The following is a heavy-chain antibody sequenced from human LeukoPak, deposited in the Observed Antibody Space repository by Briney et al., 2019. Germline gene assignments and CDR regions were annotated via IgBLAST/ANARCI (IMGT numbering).Heavy chain of an antibody. J-gene: IGHJ4*02. CDR3: AKRHPDPTYYYGSGSWIIDY. CDR2: ISGSGGST. CDR1: GFTFSSYA. D-gene: IGHD3-10*01. Sequence: GGSLRLSCAASGFTFSSYAMSWVRQAPGKGLEWVSAISGSGGSTYYADSVKGRFTISRDNSKNTLYLQMNSLRAEDTAVYYCAKRHPDPTYYYGSGSWIIDYWGQGTLVTVSS. V-gene: IGHV3-23*01.